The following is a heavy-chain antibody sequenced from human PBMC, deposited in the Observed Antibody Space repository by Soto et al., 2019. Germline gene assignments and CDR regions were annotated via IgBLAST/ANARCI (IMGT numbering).Heavy chain of an antibody. CDR2: IIPLSGTT. V-gene: IGHV1-69*13. Sequence: SVKVSCKASGGTFSNHALSWVRQAPGQGPEWMGGIIPLSGTTNYAQKFQGRVTITADGSMTTAYMELRSLRYDDTAVYYCARGPDRSGLYLFAYWGQGTLVTV. D-gene: IGHD3-22*01. CDR3: ARGPDRSGLYLFAY. CDR1: GGTFSNHA. J-gene: IGHJ4*02.